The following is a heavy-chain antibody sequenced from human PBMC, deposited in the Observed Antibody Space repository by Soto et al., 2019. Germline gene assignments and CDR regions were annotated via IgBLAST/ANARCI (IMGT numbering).Heavy chain of an antibody. CDR1: GGSISIGGYY. CDR3: AKAGGYCSGGSCYSVPFDI. D-gene: IGHD2-15*01. J-gene: IGHJ3*02. CDR2: IYYSGST. Sequence: PSETLSLTCTVSGGSISIGGYYWSCIRQHPGKGLEWIGYIYYSGSTYYNPSLKSRVTISVDTSKNQFSLKLSSVTAADTAVYYCAKAGGYCSGGSCYSVPFDIWGQGTMVTVS. V-gene: IGHV4-31*03.